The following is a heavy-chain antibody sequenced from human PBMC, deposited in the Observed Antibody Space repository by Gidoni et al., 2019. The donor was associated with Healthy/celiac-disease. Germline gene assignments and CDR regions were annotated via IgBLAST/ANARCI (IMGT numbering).Heavy chain of an antibody. J-gene: IGHJ4*02. D-gene: IGHD3-10*01. CDR1: GYTFTSYY. V-gene: IGHV1-46*01. Sequence: QVQLVQSGAEVKKPGASVTVSCKASGYTFTSYYMHWVRQAHGQGHEWMGIINPSVGSTRYAQKFQGRVTMTSDTSTSTVYMVLSSLRSEDTAVYYCARELGFGDRDFDYWGQGTLVTVSS. CDR2: INPSVGST. CDR3: ARELGFGDRDFDY.